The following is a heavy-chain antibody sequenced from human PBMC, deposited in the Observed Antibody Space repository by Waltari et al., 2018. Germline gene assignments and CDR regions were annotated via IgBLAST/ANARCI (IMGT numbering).Heavy chain of an antibody. Sequence: VRQAPGKGLEWVAVIWYDGSNKYYADSVKGRFTISRDNSKNTLYLQMNSLRAEDTAVYYCARGPLSLPGIAAAGTLNYWGQGTLVTVSS. CDR2: IWYDGSNK. V-gene: IGHV3-33*01. D-gene: IGHD6-13*01. J-gene: IGHJ4*02. CDR3: ARGPLSLPGIAAAGTLNY.